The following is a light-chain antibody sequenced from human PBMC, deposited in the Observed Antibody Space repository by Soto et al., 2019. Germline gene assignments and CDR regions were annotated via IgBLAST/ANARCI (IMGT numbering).Light chain of an antibody. V-gene: IGLV1-40*01. CDR2: GNR. CDR3: SSYTNGNTHMV. CDR1: SSNLGAGYD. Sequence: QSVLTQPPSVSGAPGQRVTLSCTGNSSNLGAGYDVHWYQQLPGAAPKLVIFGNRNRPSGVPERFSGSKSGTSASLAITGLQAEDEADYYCSSYTNGNTHMVFGGGTKVTVL. J-gene: IGLJ2*01.